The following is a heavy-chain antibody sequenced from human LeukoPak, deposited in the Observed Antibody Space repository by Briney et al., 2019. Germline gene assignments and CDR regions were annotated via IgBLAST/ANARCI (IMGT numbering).Heavy chain of an antibody. CDR2: ISAYNGNT. CDR3: ARDRYYDSSGYYLKHFDY. V-gene: IGHV1-18*04. Sequence: ASVKVSCKASGYTFTGYYMHWVRQAPGQGLEWMGWISAYNGNTNYAQKLQGRVTMTTDTSTSTAYMELRSLRSDDTAVYYCARDRYYDSSGYYLKHFDYWGQGTLVTVSS. CDR1: GYTFTGYY. J-gene: IGHJ4*02. D-gene: IGHD3-22*01.